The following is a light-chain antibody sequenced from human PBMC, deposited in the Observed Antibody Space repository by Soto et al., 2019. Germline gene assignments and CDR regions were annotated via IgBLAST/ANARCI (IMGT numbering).Light chain of an antibody. CDR1: QSVSSN. V-gene: IGKV3-15*01. CDR3: QQYNNWPPYT. CDR2: GAS. J-gene: IGKJ2*01. Sequence: EIVMTQSPATLSLSPGERATLSCRASQSVSSNLAWYQQKPGQAPRRLIYGASTRATGIPARFSGSGSGTEFTLTISSLQSEDFAVYYCQQYNNWPPYTFGQGTKLEIK.